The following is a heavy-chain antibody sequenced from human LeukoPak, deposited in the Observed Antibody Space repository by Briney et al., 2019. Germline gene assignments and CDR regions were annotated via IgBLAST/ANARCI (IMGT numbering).Heavy chain of an antibody. V-gene: IGHV4-59*08. CDR3: TSNYGDYSRHDY. D-gene: IGHD4-17*01. Sequence: SETLSLTCTVSGGSITSYSWSWIRQPPGKGLEWIGYIYYSGGTNYNPSLKSRVTISVDRPNNQFSLNLSSVTAADTAMYYCTSNYGDYSRHDYWGQGTLVTVSS. CDR2: IYYSGGT. CDR1: GGSITSYS. J-gene: IGHJ4*02.